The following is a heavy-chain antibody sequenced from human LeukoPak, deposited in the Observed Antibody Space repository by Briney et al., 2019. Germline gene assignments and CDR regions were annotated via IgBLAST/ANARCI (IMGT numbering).Heavy chain of an antibody. Sequence: SETLSLTCIVSGGSIKNYHWSWIRQPPGRGLECIGYIYSSGSTNYNPSLQGRVTMSVDTSKNQFSLRLSSVTAADTAVYYCASIDYVWGSFPNYWGQGILVTVSS. CDR1: GGSIKNYH. J-gene: IGHJ4*02. V-gene: IGHV4-59*01. D-gene: IGHD3-16*01. CDR2: IYSSGST. CDR3: ASIDYVWGSFPNY.